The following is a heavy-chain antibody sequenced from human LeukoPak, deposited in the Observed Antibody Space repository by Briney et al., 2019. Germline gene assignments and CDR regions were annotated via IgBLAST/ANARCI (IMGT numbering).Heavy chain of an antibody. CDR2: IYYSGST. J-gene: IGHJ4*02. Sequence: SETLSLTCTVSGGSISNNYWSCVRQPPGKGLEWIGYIYYSGSTNYNPSLRSRVTMSVDTSNNQFSLKLSSVTAADTAVYYCARAPGTGNYFDYWGQGTLVTVSS. CDR1: GGSISNNY. D-gene: IGHD3-10*01. V-gene: IGHV4-59*08. CDR3: ARAPGTGNYFDY.